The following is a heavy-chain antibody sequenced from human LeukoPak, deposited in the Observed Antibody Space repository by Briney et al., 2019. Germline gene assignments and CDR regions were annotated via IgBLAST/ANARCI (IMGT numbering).Heavy chain of an antibody. J-gene: IGHJ6*02. CDR2: ISGSSGST. CDR1: GFTFSSYA. Sequence: GGSLRLSCAASGFTFSSYAIGWVRQAPGKGLEWVSAISGSSGSTYYADSVKGRFTISRDNSKNTLYLQINSLRADDMAVYYCAKTYGMAVWGQGTTVTVSS. V-gene: IGHV3-23*01. CDR3: AKTYGMAV.